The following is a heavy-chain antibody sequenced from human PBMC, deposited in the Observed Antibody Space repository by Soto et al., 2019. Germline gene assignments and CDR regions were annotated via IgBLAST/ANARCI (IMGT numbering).Heavy chain of an antibody. J-gene: IGHJ4*02. D-gene: IGHD3-22*01. CDR1: GFTFSSYG. Sequence: GGSLRLSCAASGFTFSSYGMHWVRQAPGKGLEWVAVISYDGSNKYYADSVKGRFTISRDNSKNTLYLQMNSLRAEDTAVYYCAKDRRRNYYDSSGYYLYWGQGTLVTVSS. V-gene: IGHV3-30*18. CDR2: ISYDGSNK. CDR3: AKDRRRNYYDSSGYYLY.